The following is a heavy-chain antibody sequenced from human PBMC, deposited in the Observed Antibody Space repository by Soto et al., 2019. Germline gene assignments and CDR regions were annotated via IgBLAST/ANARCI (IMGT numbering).Heavy chain of an antibody. Sequence: QVQLEQSGAEVKKPGASVRVSCKASGYSFNDYGMSWVRQAPGQGLEWMGWIGPYEGVTNHAQNFQGRVTMNVDTSTTTADMELRSLRSDDTAIYSCARCYCSVGSCYTCWHFDLWGPGTLVTVTA. J-gene: IGHJ2*01. D-gene: IGHD2-15*01. V-gene: IGHV1-18*01. CDR1: GYSFNDYG. CDR3: ARCYCSVGSCYTCWHFDL. CDR2: IGPYEGVT.